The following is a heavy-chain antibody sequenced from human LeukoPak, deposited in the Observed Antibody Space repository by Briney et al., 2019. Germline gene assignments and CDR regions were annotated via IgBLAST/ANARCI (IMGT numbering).Heavy chain of an antibody. D-gene: IGHD3-3*01. CDR3: AITYYDFWSGSYYFDY. J-gene: IGHJ4*02. Sequence: GASVKVSCKASGYTFTSYGISWVRQAPGQGLEWMGWISAYNGNTNYAQKLQGRVTMTTDTSTSTAYMELRSLRSDDTAVYYCAITYYDFWSGSYYFDYWGQGTLVTVSS. V-gene: IGHV1-18*01. CDR1: GYTFTSYG. CDR2: ISAYNGNT.